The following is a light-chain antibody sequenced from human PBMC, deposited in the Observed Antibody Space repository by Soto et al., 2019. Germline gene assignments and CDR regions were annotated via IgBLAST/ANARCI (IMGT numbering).Light chain of an antibody. V-gene: IGLV2-14*01. CDR2: EVS. J-gene: IGLJ1*01. Sequence: SPVTQPASVSGSPGQSITISCTGTSSDVGAYNYVSWYQQHPGKAPKLMIHEVSKRPSGVSNRFSGSKSGNTASLTISGLQAEDEADYYCSSYTSSSTPYVFGTGTKVTVL. CDR3: SSYTSSSTPYV. CDR1: SSDVGAYNY.